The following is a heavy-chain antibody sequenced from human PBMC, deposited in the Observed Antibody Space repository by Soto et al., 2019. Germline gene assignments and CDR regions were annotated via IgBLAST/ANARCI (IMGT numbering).Heavy chain of an antibody. CDR3: VRRLAVKPRYYFDY. J-gene: IGHJ4*02. Sequence: SSPFSLTCTFSGGSISSGDYYWSWVRQPPGKDLEYIGYIYYTGSTYYNPSLNILLTMSVDTSKNHFSLKLSSVTAADTAVYYCVRRLAVKPRYYFDYWGQGTLVTVSS. V-gene: IGHV4-30-4*01. D-gene: IGHD6-19*01. CDR1: GGSISSGDYY. CDR2: IYYTGST.